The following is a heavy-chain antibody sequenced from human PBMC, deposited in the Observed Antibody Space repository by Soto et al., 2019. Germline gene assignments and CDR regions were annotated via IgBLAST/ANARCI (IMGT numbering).Heavy chain of an antibody. D-gene: IGHD3-10*01. Sequence: GGSLRLSCAASGFTFSSYAMSWVRQAPGKGLEWVSAISGSGGSTYYADSVKGRFTISRDNSKNTLYLQMNSLRAEDTAVYYCAKSQGSYYFYGMDVWGQGTTVTVSS. CDR3: AKSQGSYYFYGMDV. J-gene: IGHJ6*02. V-gene: IGHV3-23*01. CDR1: GFTFSSYA. CDR2: ISGSGGST.